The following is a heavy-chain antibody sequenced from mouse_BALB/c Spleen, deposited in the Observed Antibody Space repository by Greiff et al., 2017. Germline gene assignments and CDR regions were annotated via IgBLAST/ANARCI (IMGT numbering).Heavy chain of an antibody. V-gene: IGHV5-6-4*01. CDR1: GFTFSSYT. J-gene: IGHJ4*01. D-gene: IGHD4-1*01. CDR2: ISSGGSYT. CDR3: ARHNWDDAMDY. Sequence: DVMLVESGGGLVKPGGSLKLSCAASGFTFSSYTMSWVRQTPEKRLEWVATISSGGSYTYYPDTVKGRFTISRDNAKNTLYLQMSSLKSEDTAMYYCARHNWDDAMDYWGQGTSVTVSS.